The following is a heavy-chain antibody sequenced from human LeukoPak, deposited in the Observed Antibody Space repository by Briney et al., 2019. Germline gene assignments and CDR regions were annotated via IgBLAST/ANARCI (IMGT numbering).Heavy chain of an antibody. V-gene: IGHV3-53*01. CDR3: ARDPSGSYLYAFHI. Sequence: GGSLRLSCAASGFTVSSNYMSWVRLASGKGLEWVSVIYSGGSTYYADSVKGRFTISRDNSKNTLYLQMNSLRAEDTAVYYCARDPSGSYLYAFHIWGQGTMVTVSS. J-gene: IGHJ3*02. CDR2: IYSGGST. CDR1: GFTVSSNY. D-gene: IGHD1-26*01.